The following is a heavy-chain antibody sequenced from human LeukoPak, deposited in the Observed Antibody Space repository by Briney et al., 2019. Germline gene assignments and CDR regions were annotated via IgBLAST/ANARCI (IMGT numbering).Heavy chain of an antibody. CDR1: GFIFNSFA. D-gene: IGHD4-17*01. J-gene: IGHJ4*02. V-gene: IGHV3-23*01. Sequence: GGSLRLSCAASGFIFNSFAMMWVRQAPGKGLEWVSGNSGSGGPTYYADAVKGRFTISRENSRNKLDLQMKSLRDEDTAVYYFAKSARTVPRHFDFWGQATIVTVS. CDR3: AKSARTVPRHFDF. CDR2: NSGSGGPT.